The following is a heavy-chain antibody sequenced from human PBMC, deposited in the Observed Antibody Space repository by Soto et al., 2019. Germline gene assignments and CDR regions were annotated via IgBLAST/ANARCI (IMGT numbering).Heavy chain of an antibody. Sequence: SETLSLTCTVSGGSSSSSSDYWGWIRQPPGKGLEWIGSIYYSGSTYYNPSLKSRVTISVDTSKNQFSLKLSSVTAADTAVYYCARLHYYYYYGMDVWGQGTTVTVSS. CDR2: IYYSGST. CDR3: ARLHYYYYYGMDV. CDR1: GGSSSSSSDY. J-gene: IGHJ6*02. V-gene: IGHV4-39*01.